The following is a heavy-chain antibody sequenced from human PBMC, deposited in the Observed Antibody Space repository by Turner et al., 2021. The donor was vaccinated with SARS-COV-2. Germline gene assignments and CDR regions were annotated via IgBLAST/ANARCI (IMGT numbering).Heavy chain of an antibody. D-gene: IGHD2-2*01. J-gene: IGHJ4*02. CDR1: GFTFGRSE. CDR3: ATFSVVVPDY. Sequence: DVQLVESGGGFVQPGGSLRLSCAASGFTFGRSEIGWVRQAPGKGLEWLAYIDGDGTTTFYAHSVKGRFTISRDNRKNSLFLQMSTLRADDTAIYYCATFSVVVPDYWGQGTLVTVSS. CDR2: IDGDGTTT. V-gene: IGHV3-48*03.